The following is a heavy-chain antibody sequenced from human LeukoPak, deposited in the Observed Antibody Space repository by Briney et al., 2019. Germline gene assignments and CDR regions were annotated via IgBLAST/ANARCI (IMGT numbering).Heavy chain of an antibody. CDR2: ISYDGSNK. Sequence: PGRSLRLSCAASGFTFSSYAMHWVRQAPGKGLEWVAVISYDGSNKYYADSVKGRFTISRDNSKNTLYLQMNSLRAEDTAVYYCARANRQQWLVTPFDYWGQGTLSPSPQ. V-gene: IGHV3-30*04. D-gene: IGHD6-19*01. CDR1: GFTFSSYA. J-gene: IGHJ4*02. CDR3: ARANRQQWLVTPFDY.